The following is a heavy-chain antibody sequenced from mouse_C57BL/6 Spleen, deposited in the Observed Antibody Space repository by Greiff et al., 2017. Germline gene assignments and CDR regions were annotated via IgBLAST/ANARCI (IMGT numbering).Heavy chain of an antibody. CDR3: ARWENSSGYFY. Sequence: QVQLKESGPELVKPGASVKISCKASGYAFSSSWMNWVKQRPGKGLEWIGRIYPGDGDTNYNGKFKGKATLTADKSSSTAYMQLSSLTSEDSAVYFCARWENSSGYFYWGQGTTLTVSS. J-gene: IGHJ2*01. CDR1: GYAFSSSW. V-gene: IGHV1-82*01. CDR2: IYPGDGDT. D-gene: IGHD3-2*02.